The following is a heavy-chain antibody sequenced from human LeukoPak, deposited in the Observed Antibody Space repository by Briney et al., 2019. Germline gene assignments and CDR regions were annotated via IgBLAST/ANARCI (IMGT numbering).Heavy chain of an antibody. V-gene: IGHV4-4*07. D-gene: IGHD5-12*01. J-gene: IGHJ3*02. CDR1: GGSISSYY. CDR3: ARDDSNSGYVGAGDAFDI. Sequence: SETLSLTCTVSGGSISSYYWSWIRQPAGKGLEWIGRIYTSGSTNYNPSLKSRVTISVDTSKNQFSLKLSSVTAADTAVYYCARDDSNSGYVGAGDAFDIWGQGTMVTVSS. CDR2: IYTSGST.